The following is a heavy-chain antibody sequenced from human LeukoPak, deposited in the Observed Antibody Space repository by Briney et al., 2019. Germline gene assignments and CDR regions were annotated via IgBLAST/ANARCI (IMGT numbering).Heavy chain of an antibody. CDR2: INHSGST. D-gene: IGHD3-9*01. Sequence: SETLSLTCAVYGGSFSGYYWSWIRQPPGKGLEWIGEINHSGSTNYNPSLKSRVPISVGTSKNQYSLNLSSVTAADRAVYYCARPGLRSFGWLFDGNYFDYWGQGTLVSVLS. V-gene: IGHV4-34*01. CDR3: ARPGLRSFGWLFDGNYFDY. J-gene: IGHJ4*02. CDR1: GGSFSGYY.